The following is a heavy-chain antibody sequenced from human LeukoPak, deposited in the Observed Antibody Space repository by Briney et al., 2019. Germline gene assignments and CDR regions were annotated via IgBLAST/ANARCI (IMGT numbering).Heavy chain of an antibody. CDR3: TTLGYHLDS. V-gene: IGHV3-33*03. Sequence: PGGSLRLSCVASGFSFRNYGMHWVRQATGKGLEWVSFIWSDGNNKIYGDSVKGRFTISRDNARNSLYLQMNSLRAEDTALYYCTTLGYHLDSWGQGTLVTVSS. J-gene: IGHJ4*02. CDR1: GFSFRNYG. D-gene: IGHD3-22*01. CDR2: IWSDGNNK.